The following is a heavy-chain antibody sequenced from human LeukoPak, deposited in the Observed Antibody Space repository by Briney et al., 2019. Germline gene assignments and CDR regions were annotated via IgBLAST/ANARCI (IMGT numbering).Heavy chain of an antibody. D-gene: IGHD3-3*01. J-gene: IGHJ4*02. CDR2: FDPGDGET. CDR3: ATAGDFWSGLDY. CDR1: GYTLTELS. V-gene: IGHV1-24*01. Sequence: EASVKVSCKVSGYTLTELSMHWVRQAPGKGLEWMGGFDPGDGETIYAQKFQGRVTMTEDTSTDTAYMELSSLRSEDTAVYYCATAGDFWSGLDYWGQGTLVTVSS.